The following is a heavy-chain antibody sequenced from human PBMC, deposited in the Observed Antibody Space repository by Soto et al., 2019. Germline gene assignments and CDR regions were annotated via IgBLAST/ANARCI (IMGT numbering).Heavy chain of an antibody. J-gene: IGHJ3*02. CDR3: ARDNPDYGGNDAFDI. D-gene: IGHD4-17*01. V-gene: IGHV1-2*04. CDR2: INPNSGGT. Sequence: PSVKVSCKASGYTFTGYYMHWVRQAPGQGLEWMGWINPNSGGTNYAQKFQGWVTMTRDTSISTAYMELSRLRSDDTAVYYCARDNPDYGGNDAFDIWGQGTMVTVSS. CDR1: GYTFTGYY.